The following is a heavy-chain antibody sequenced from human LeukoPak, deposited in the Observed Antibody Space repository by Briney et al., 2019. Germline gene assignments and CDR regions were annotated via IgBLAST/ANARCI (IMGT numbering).Heavy chain of an antibody. V-gene: IGHV3-7*01. Sequence: GGSLRLSCAASGFTFSSYWMSWVRQAPGKGLEWVANIKQDGSEKYYVDSVKGRFTISRDNAKNSLYLQMNSLRADDTAVYYCARVGFDFSFAYWGQGTLVTVSS. D-gene: IGHD3-9*01. J-gene: IGHJ4*02. CDR1: GFTFSSYW. CDR3: ARVGFDFSFAY. CDR2: IKQDGSEK.